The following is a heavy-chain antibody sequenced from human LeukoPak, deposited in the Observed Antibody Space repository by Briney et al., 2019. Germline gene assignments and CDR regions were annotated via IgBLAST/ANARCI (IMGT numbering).Heavy chain of an antibody. V-gene: IGHV4-59*01. CDR1: GDSINSYY. D-gene: IGHD5-12*01. Sequence: SETLSLTCSVSGDSINSYYWNWIRQPPGKGLEWIGYVYYSGSTNYNPSLKSRVTISVDTSKNQFSLKLSSVTAADTATYYCARLRGYSGYDEYWYFDLWGRGTLVTVSS. CDR3: ARLRGYSGYDEYWYFDL. J-gene: IGHJ2*01. CDR2: VYYSGST.